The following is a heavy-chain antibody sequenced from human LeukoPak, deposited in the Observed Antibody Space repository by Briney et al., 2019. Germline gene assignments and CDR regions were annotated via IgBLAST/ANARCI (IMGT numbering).Heavy chain of an antibody. CDR2: INHSGST. V-gene: IGHV4-34*01. CDR1: GGSCSGYY. D-gene: IGHD6-13*01. Sequence: SETLSLTCAVYGGSCSGYYWSWIRQPPGKGLEWIGEINHSGSTNYNPSLKSRVTISVDTSKNQFSLKLSSVTAADTAVYYCARGGELLSIAAAGLYNWFDPWGQGTLVTVSS. CDR3: ARGGELLSIAAAGLYNWFDP. J-gene: IGHJ5*02.